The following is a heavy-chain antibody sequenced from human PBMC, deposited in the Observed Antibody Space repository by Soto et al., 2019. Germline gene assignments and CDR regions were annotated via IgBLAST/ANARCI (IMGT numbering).Heavy chain of an antibody. CDR2: ISSSTSTI. CDR1: GFTFSSYS. V-gene: IGHV3-48*01. CDR3: SSVCQETAMAPYGMDV. J-gene: IGHJ6*04. D-gene: IGHD5-18*01. Sequence: PGGSLRLSCAASGFTFSSYSMNWVRQAPGKGLEWVSYISSSTSTIYYADSVKGRFTISRDKAKNSLYLQMNSLRAEDTAVYYCSSVCQETAMAPYGMDVWGKGTKVPV.